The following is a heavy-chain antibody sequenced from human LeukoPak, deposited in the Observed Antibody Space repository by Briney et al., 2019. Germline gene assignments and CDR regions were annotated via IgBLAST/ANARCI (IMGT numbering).Heavy chain of an antibody. D-gene: IGHD3-16*01. V-gene: IGHV4-61*01. CDR2: IYYSGST. Sequence: SETLSLTCTVSGGSVSSGSYYWSWIRQPPGKGLEWIGYIYYSGSTNYNPSLKSRVTISVDTSKNQFSLELSSVTAADTAVYYCARLIYTNDAFDIWGQGTMVTVSS. J-gene: IGHJ3*02. CDR3: ARLIYTNDAFDI. CDR1: GGSVSSGSYY.